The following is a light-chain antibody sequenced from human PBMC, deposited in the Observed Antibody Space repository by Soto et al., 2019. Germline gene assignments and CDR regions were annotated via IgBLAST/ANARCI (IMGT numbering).Light chain of an antibody. J-gene: IGLJ2*01. CDR1: SGLSSYA. V-gene: IGLV4-69*01. Sequence: QPVLTQSPSASASLGASVKLTCTLSSGLSSYAIAWHQQQPEKGPRFLMKLNNDGSHSKGDGIPDRFSGSSSGAERYLTISSLQSEDEADYYCQTWGTGVHVVFGGGTKVTVL. CDR2: LNNDGSH. CDR3: QTWGTGVHVV.